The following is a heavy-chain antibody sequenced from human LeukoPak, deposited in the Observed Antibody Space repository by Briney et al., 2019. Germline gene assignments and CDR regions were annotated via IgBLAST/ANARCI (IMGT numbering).Heavy chain of an antibody. V-gene: IGHV1-2*02. Sequence: ASVKVSCKASGGTFSTYAISWVRQAPGQGLEWMGWINPNSGGTNYAQKFQGRVTMTRDTSISTAYMELSRLRSDDTAVYYCAREATKGSFDYWGQGTLVTVSS. J-gene: IGHJ4*02. CDR3: AREATKGSFDY. CDR2: INPNSGGT. CDR1: GGTFSTYA.